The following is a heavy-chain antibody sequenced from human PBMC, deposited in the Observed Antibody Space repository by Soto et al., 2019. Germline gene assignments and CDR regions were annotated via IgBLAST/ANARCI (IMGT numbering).Heavy chain of an antibody. D-gene: IGHD6-6*01. CDR1: GFTFSSYS. CDR3: ARGGDSSSSFYYYYGMDV. J-gene: IGHJ6*02. CDR2: ISSSSSYI. Sequence: GGSLRLSCAASGFTFSSYSMNWVRQAPGKGLEWVSSISSSSSYIYYADSVKGRFTISRDNAKNSLYLQMNSLRAEDTAVYYCARGGDSSSSFYYYYGMDVWGQGTTVTVSS. V-gene: IGHV3-21*01.